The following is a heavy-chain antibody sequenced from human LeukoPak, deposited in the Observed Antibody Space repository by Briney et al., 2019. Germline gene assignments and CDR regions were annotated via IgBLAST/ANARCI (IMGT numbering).Heavy chain of an antibody. D-gene: IGHD2-21*01. CDR2: INWNGGST. CDR1: GFTFSDYY. Sequence: GSLRLSCAASGFTFSDYYMSWIRQAPGKGLEWVSGINWNGGSTGYADSVKGRFTISRDNAKNSLYLQMNSLRAEDTALYYCARKSGLWYFDYWGQGTLVTVSS. CDR3: ARKSGLWYFDY. J-gene: IGHJ4*02. V-gene: IGHV3-20*04.